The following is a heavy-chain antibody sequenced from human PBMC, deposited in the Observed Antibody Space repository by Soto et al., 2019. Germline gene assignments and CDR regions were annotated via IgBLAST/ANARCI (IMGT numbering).Heavy chain of an antibody. Sequence: QVQLVQSGAEVKRPGSSVKVSCKASGDTFTFYSITWVRQAPGLGLEWMGRINPILSMSNYAQRFQGRVTMNADKSTSTAYMELSSLRSEDTAIYYCASSYGSGYRAFDYWGQGALVTVSS. CDR1: GDTFTFYS. CDR2: INPILSMS. V-gene: IGHV1-69*02. CDR3: ASSYGSGYRAFDY. D-gene: IGHD3-10*01. J-gene: IGHJ4*02.